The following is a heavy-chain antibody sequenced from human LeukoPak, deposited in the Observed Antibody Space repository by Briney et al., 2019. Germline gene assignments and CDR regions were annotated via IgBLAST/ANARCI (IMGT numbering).Heavy chain of an antibody. V-gene: IGHV3-23*01. CDR2: IRGSDSST. D-gene: IGHD4-17*01. Sequence: GSLRLSCAASGFTFTSYAMSWVRQAPGKGLEWVSGIRGSDSSTYYADSVKGRFTISRDTSRNTVYLQMNSLRDEDTAVYFCAKVRRLTTVTAGYFDSWGQGTLVTVSS. CDR1: GFTFTSYA. J-gene: IGHJ4*02. CDR3: AKVRRLTTVTAGYFDS.